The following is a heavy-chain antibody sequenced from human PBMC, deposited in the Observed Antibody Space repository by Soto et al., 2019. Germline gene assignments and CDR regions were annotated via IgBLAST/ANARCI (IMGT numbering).Heavy chain of an antibody. D-gene: IGHD6-13*01. CDR3: AHIRSIAAAFNWFDP. CDR1: GFSLSTSGVG. CDR2: IYWDDDK. Sequence: QITLKESGPTLVKPTQTLTLTCTFSGFSLSTSGVGVGWIRQPPGKALEWLALIYWDDDKRYSPSLKSRLTITKDTSKNQVVLTMTNMDPVDTATYYCAHIRSIAAAFNWFDPWGQGTLVTVSS. J-gene: IGHJ5*02. V-gene: IGHV2-5*02.